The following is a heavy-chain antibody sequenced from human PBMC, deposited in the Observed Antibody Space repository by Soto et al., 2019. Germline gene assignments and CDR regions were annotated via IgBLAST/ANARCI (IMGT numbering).Heavy chain of an antibody. J-gene: IGHJ4*02. Sequence: GGSLRLSCAASGFTFSSYAMSWVRQAPGKGLEWVSAISGSGGSTYYADSVKGRFTISRDNSKNTLYLQMNSLRAEDTAVYYCAKSRPGYGSGSYYKETDYWGQGTLVTVSS. V-gene: IGHV3-23*01. D-gene: IGHD3-10*01. CDR2: ISGSGGST. CDR1: GFTFSSYA. CDR3: AKSRPGYGSGSYYKETDY.